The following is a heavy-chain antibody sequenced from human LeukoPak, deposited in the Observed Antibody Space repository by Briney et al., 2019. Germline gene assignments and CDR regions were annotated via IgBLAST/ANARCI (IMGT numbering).Heavy chain of an antibody. Sequence: GGSLRLSCAASGFTFSSYWMHWVRQTPGKGLVWDSRIKGDGSDTLYADSVKGRFTISRDNSKNTLYLQTSSLGVDDTAVYYCARASTTVPNLLDYWGQGALVSVSS. V-gene: IGHV3-74*01. D-gene: IGHD4-17*01. J-gene: IGHJ4*02. CDR3: ARASTTVPNLLDY. CDR1: GFTFSSYW. CDR2: IKGDGSDT.